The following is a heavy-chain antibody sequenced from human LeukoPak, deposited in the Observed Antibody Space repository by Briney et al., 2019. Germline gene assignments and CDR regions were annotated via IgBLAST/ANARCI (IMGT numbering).Heavy chain of an antibody. J-gene: IGHJ6*03. CDR1: GYTFSSYD. CDR3: ARSESYYYYMDV. Sequence: ASVKVSCKASGYTFSSYDINWVRQATGQGLEWMGWISAYNGNTNYAQKLQGRVTMTTDTSTSTAYMELRSLRSDDTAVYYCARSESYYYYMDVWGKGTTVTVSS. CDR2: ISAYNGNT. V-gene: IGHV1-18*01.